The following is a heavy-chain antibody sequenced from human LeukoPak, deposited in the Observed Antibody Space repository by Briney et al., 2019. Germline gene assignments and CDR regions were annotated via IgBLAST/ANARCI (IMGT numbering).Heavy chain of an antibody. CDR2: IIPIFGTA. J-gene: IGHJ4*02. CDR3: ARESEGLWIPYFDY. V-gene: IGHV1-69*13. CDR1: GGTFSSYA. Sequence: ASVKVSCKASGGTFSSYAISWVRQAPGQGLEWMGGIIPIFGTANYAQKFQGRVTITADESTSTAYMELSSLRSEDTAVYYCARESEGLWIPYFDYWGQGTPVTVSS. D-gene: IGHD3-3*01.